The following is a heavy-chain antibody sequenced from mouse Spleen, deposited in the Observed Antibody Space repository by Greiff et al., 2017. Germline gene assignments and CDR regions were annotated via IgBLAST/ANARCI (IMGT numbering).Heavy chain of an antibody. CDR2: IYPGDGDT. J-gene: IGHJ4*01. Sequence: QVQLQQSGPELVKPGASVKISCKASGYAFSSSWMNWVKQRPGKGLEWIGRIYPGDGDTNYNGKFKGKATLTADKSSSTAYMQLSSLTSEDSAVYFCARDGYYGSRYAMDYWGQGTSVTVSS. V-gene: IGHV1-82*01. CDR3: ARDGYYGSRYAMDY. D-gene: IGHD1-1*01. CDR1: GYAFSSSW.